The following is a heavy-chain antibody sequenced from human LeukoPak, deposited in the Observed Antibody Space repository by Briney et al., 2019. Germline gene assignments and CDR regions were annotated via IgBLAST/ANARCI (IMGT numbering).Heavy chain of an antibody. Sequence: EASVKVSCKASGYIFTSYGISRVRQAPGHGLEWMGWISGYNGNTNYGQKLQGRVTMTIDTSTSTAYMELRSLRSDDTAVYYCARAPLRGTFDIWGQGTMVIVSS. V-gene: IGHV1-18*01. J-gene: IGHJ3*02. D-gene: IGHD2-15*01. CDR2: ISGYNGNT. CDR3: ARAPLRGTFDI. CDR1: GYIFTSYG.